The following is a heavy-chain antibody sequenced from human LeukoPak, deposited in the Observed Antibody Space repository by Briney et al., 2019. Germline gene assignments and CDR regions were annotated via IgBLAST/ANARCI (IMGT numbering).Heavy chain of an antibody. J-gene: IGHJ6*03. CDR1: GFTVSSNY. V-gene: IGHV3-66*04. CDR3: ASQKFGGGGYQHYYYYMDV. D-gene: IGHD2-15*01. Sequence: GSLRLSCAASGFTVSSNYMSWVRQAPGKGLEWVSVIYSGGSTYYADSVKGRFTISRDNSKNTLYLQMNSLRAEDTAVYYCASQKFGGGGYQHYYYYMDVWGKGTTVTVSS. CDR2: IYSGGST.